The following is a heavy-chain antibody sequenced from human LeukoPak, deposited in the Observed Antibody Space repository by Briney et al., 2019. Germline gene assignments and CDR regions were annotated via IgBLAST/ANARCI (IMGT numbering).Heavy chain of an antibody. CDR1: GFTFRSYA. D-gene: IGHD6-13*01. Sequence: GGSLRLSCAASGFTFRSYAMHWVRQAPGKGLEWLTVISFDGSNNYYADSVKGRFAVSRDNSKNTLYLQMNSLRAEDTAVNYCARITAAAGTYFDYWGQGTLVTVSS. CDR3: ARITAAAGTYFDY. CDR2: ISFDGSNN. V-gene: IGHV3-30*09. J-gene: IGHJ4*02.